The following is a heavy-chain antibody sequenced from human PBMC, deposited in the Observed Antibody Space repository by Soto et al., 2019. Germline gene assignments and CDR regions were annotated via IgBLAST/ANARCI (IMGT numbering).Heavy chain of an antibody. CDR3: ARDGPPMDY. Sequence: QVQLVQSGAEVKKPGASVKVSCKASGYTFTSYAISWVRQAPGQGLEWMGWISAYNGNTKYAQKLQGRVIMTTDTPTSTAYMALRSLRSDATAVYYCARDGPPMDYWGQGTLVTVSS. CDR1: GYTFTSYA. CDR2: ISAYNGNT. J-gene: IGHJ4*02. V-gene: IGHV1-18*01. D-gene: IGHD2-2*01.